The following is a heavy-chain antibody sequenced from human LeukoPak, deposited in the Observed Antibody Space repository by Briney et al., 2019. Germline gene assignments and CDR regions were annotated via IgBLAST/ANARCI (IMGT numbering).Heavy chain of an antibody. CDR1: GGSISGSSFF. CDR3: ARAEDGYQIDY. V-gene: IGHV4-39*07. D-gene: IGHD5-24*01. Sequence: SETLSLTCSVSGGSISGSSFFWGWIRQPPGNGLEWIGSIFNSGSTHYSPSLKSRVTMTVGTSKNQFSLKLSSVTAADTAVYYCARAEDGYQIDYWGQGTLVTVSS. CDR2: IFNSGST. J-gene: IGHJ4*02.